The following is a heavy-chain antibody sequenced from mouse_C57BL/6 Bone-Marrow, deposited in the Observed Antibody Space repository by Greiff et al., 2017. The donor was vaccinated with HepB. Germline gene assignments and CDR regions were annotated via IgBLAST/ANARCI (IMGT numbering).Heavy chain of an antibody. J-gene: IGHJ3*01. CDR3: AADYYGSSYEFAY. Sequence: QVQLKQSGAELARPGASVKLSCKASGYTFTSYGISWVKQRTGQGLEWIGEIYPRSGNTYYNEKFKGKATLTADKSSSTAYMELRSLTSGDSAVYFCAADYYGSSYEFAYWGQGTLVTVSA. CDR1: GYTFTSYG. CDR2: IYPRSGNT. D-gene: IGHD1-1*01. V-gene: IGHV1-81*01.